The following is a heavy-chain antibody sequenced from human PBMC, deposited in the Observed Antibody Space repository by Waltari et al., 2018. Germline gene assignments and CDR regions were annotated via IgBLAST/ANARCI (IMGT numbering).Heavy chain of an antibody. CDR1: GGSISSSSYY. CDR2: IYYSGST. Sequence: QLQLQESGPGLVKPSETLSLTCTVSGGSISSSSYYWGWIRQPPGKGRGWIGSIYYSGSTYYNPSLKSRVTISVDTSKNQFSLKLSSVTAADTAVYYCARRGSSGLDYWGQGTLVTVSS. CDR3: ARRGSSGLDY. J-gene: IGHJ4*02. V-gene: IGHV4-39*01. D-gene: IGHD6-19*01.